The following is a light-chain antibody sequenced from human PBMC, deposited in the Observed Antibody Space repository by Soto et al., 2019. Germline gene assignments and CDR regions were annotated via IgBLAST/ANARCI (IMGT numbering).Light chain of an antibody. V-gene: IGKV1-27*01. Sequence: DIQMTQSPSSLSASVGDRVTITCRASQGISNSLVWYQQKPGKVPKVLIYAASTLQSGVPARFSGSGSGTDFTLTISSLQPEDVATYYCHKYNSAPFTFGPGTKVDIK. CDR3: HKYNSAPFT. CDR1: QGISNS. CDR2: AAS. J-gene: IGKJ3*01.